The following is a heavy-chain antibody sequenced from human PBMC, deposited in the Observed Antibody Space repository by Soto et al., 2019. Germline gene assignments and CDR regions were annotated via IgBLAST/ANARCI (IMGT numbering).Heavy chain of an antibody. D-gene: IGHD2-21*01. CDR2: INFDGSTT. CDR3: VRGESSCGARPMAY. CDR1: GFALSSSW. V-gene: IGHV3-74*01. J-gene: IGHJ4*02. Sequence: EVQLVESGGGLVQPGGPLRLSCAVSGFALSSSWMHWVRQAPGKGLVWVSRINFDGSTTTYADAVKGRLTMSRDNANSTLYLQMDSLRAEDTAVYYCVRGESSCGARPMAYWGQGSLVTVSS.